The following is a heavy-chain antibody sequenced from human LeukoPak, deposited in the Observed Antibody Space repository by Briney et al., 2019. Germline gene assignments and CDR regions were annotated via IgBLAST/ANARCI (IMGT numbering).Heavy chain of an antibody. V-gene: IGHV3-21*01. J-gene: IGHJ4*02. D-gene: IGHD3-10*01. CDR1: GFTFSSYS. Sequence: GSLRLSCAASGFTFSSYSMNWVRQAPGKGLEWVSSISSSSSYIYYADSVKGRFTISRDNAKNSLYLQMNSLRAEDTAVYYCAREGITMVRGVTLWGQRTLVTVSS. CDR3: AREGITMVRGVTL. CDR2: ISSSSSYI.